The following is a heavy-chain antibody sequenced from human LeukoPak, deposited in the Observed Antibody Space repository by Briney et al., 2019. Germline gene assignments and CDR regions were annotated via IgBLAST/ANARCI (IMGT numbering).Heavy chain of an antibody. CDR1: GFTFSSYW. J-gene: IGHJ4*02. V-gene: IGHV3-7*01. D-gene: IGHD5-18*01. Sequence: GGSLRLSCAASGFTFSSYWMSWVRQAPGKGLEWVANIKQDGSEKYYVDSVKGRFTISRDNAKNSLYLQMNSLRAEDTAVYYCARDLSGVAGYTYGRGIDYWGQGTLVTVSS. CDR2: IKQDGSEK. CDR3: ARDLSGVAGYTYGRGIDY.